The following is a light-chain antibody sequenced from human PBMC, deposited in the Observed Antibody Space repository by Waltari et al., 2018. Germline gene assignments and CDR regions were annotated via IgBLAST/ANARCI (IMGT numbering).Light chain of an antibody. CDR1: SSDVGGYNY. V-gene: IGLV2-14*01. Sequence: QSALTQPASVSGSPGQSITISCTGTSSDVGGYNYVSCYQQHPGKVPKLLIFDVSNRPSGVANRFSGSKSGNTASLTISGLQAEDESDYYCCSFTSRSTWVFGGGTKLTVL. CDR3: CSFTSRSTWV. J-gene: IGLJ3*02. CDR2: DVS.